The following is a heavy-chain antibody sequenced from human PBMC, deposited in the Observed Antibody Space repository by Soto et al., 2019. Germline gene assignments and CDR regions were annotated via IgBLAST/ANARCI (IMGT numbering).Heavy chain of an antibody. CDR1: GYAYTSNY. CDR2: INPSGGST. J-gene: IGHJ4*02. CDR3: ARVLPINSAPFDY. V-gene: IGHV1-46*01. D-gene: IGHD3-10*01. Sequence: ASVKVSCKESGYAYTSNYMHWVRQAPGQGLEWMGIINPSGGSTSYAQKFQGRVTMTRDTSKNQFSLKLSSVTAADTAVYYCARVLPINSAPFDYWGQGTLVTVSS.